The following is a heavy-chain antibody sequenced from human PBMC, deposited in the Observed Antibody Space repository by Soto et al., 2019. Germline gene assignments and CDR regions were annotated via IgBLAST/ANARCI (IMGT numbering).Heavy chain of an antibody. CDR2: IIPIFGTA. D-gene: IGHD6-19*01. CDR1: GGTFSRYA. J-gene: IGHJ6*02. V-gene: IGHV1-69*13. CDR3: AREGIAVAGSGDGMDV. Sequence: GASVKVSCKASGGTFSRYAISWMRQAPGQGLEWMGGIIPIFGTANYAQKFQGRVTITADESTSTAYMELSSLRSEDTAVYYCAREGIAVAGSGDGMDVWGQGTTVTVSS.